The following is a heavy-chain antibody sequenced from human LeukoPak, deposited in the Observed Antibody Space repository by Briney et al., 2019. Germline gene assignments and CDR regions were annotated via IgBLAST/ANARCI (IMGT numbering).Heavy chain of an antibody. Sequence: GGSLRLSCAASGFIFSNYGMHWVRQAPGKGLEWVAIIWSDGSDKYYGNSVKGRFTISRDNSKNTLFLQMSSLRVEDTAVYYCAINSEEQVANYWGQGTLVTVSS. CDR1: GFIFSNYG. CDR2: IWSDGSDK. V-gene: IGHV3-33*01. J-gene: IGHJ4*02. CDR3: AINSEEQVANY. D-gene: IGHD5-12*01.